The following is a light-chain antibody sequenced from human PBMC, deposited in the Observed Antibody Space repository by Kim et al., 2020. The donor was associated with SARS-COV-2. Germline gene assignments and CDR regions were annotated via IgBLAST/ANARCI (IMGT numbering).Light chain of an antibody. CDR2: EDN. J-gene: IGLJ3*02. Sequence: GKTVTIPCPRSSGSIASNYVQWYQPRPGSAPTTVIYEDNQRPSGVPDRFSGSIDSSSNSASLTISGLKTEDEADYYCQSYDSSNWVFGGGTQLTVL. V-gene: IGLV6-57*03. CDR3: QSYDSSNWV. CDR1: SGSIASNY.